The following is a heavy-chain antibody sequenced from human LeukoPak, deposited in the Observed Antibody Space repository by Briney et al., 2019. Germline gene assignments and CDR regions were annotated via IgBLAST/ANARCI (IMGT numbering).Heavy chain of an antibody. CDR3: AKDLALAAY. V-gene: IGHV3-23*01. D-gene: IGHD2-2*01. J-gene: IGHJ4*02. CDR2: LTGSGGST. CDR1: GFTFSSSS. Sequence: AGGSLRLSCAASGFTFSSSSMSWVRQAPGKGLEWVSALTGSGGSTYYADSVKGRFTISRDNSKKTLFLQMNSLRAEDTAVYYCAKDLALAAYWGQGTLVTVSS.